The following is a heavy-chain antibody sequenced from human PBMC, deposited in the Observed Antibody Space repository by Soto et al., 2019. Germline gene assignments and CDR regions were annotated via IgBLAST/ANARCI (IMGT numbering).Heavy chain of an antibody. D-gene: IGHD2-15*01. CDR1: GGTFSSYA. CDR3: ARGEGGRGYYYYGMDV. Sequence: QVQLVQSGAEVKKPGSSVKVSCKASGGTFSSYAISWVRQAPGQGLEWMGGIIPIFGTANYAQKFQGRVTIPADKSTSTAYMELSSLRSEDTAVYYCARGEGGRGYYYYGMDVWGQGTTVTVSS. V-gene: IGHV1-69*06. J-gene: IGHJ6*02. CDR2: IIPIFGTA.